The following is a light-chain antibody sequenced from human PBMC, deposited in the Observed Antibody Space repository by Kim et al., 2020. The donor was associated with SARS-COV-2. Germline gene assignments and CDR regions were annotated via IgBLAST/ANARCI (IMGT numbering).Light chain of an antibody. CDR3: QQYNNWWT. Sequence: SGALGERGTLSCRARQSVSSSLAWYQQKPDQAPRLLIYGASTRATGIPARFSGSGSGTEFTLTISSLQSEDFAVYYCQQYNNWWTFGQGTKVEIK. V-gene: IGKV3-15*01. CDR2: GAS. J-gene: IGKJ1*01. CDR1: QSVSSS.